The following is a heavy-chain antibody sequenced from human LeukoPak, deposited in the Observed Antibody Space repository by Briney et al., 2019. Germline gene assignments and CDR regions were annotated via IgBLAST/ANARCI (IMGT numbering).Heavy chain of an antibody. CDR3: ARDAKYYYDSSGYESIDY. J-gene: IGHJ4*02. CDR1: GFTFSSYS. Sequence: GGSLRLSCAASGFTFSSYSMNWVRQAPGKGLEWVSSISSSSSYIYYADSVKGRFTISRDNAKNSLYLQMNSLRAEDTAVYYCARDAKYYYDSSGYESIDYWGQGTLVTVSS. V-gene: IGHV3-21*01. D-gene: IGHD3-22*01. CDR2: ISSSSSYI.